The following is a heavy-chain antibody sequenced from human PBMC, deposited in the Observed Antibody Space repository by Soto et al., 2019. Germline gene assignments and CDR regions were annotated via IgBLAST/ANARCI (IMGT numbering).Heavy chain of an antibody. CDR2: INPRGGRT. Sequence: ASVQVSFKASGNSFITYYMHWVRQAPGQGRAGMGIINPRGGRTTYAQKFQGRVTITRYTSTSTLHMEVSSLTSGDTAVYYCAGLYHYYCSGHYDYWGQGTLVTVSS. J-gene: IGHJ4*02. D-gene: IGHD3-22*01. V-gene: IGHV1-46*01. CDR3: AGLYHYYCSGHYDY. CDR1: GNSFITYY.